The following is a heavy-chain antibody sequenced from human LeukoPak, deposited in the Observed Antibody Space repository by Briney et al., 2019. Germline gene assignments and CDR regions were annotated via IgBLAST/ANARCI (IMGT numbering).Heavy chain of an antibody. CDR1: GFTFSSYG. J-gene: IGHJ6*03. CDR2: ISGSGGST. V-gene: IGHV3-23*01. CDR3: AKAGPSGEDSSGWYYYYYMDV. Sequence: GGSLRLSCAASGFTFSSYGMSWVRQAPGKGLEWVSAISGSGGSTYYADSVKGRFTISRDNSKNTLYLQMNSLRAEDTAVYYCAKAGPSGEDSSGWYYYYYMDVWGKGTTVTISS. D-gene: IGHD6-19*01.